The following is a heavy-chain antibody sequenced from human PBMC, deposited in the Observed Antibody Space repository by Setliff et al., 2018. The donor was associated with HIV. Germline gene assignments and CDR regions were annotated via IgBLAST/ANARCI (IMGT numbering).Heavy chain of an antibody. Sequence: SETLSLTCTVSGGSISSYYWSWIRQPPGKGLEWIGYIFYSGSTNYNPSLKSRVTISVDASKNQFSLNLDSVTAADTAVYYCARLGAEDFSDYDWVDYWGQGTLVTVSS. D-gene: IGHD5-12*01. CDR3: ARLGAEDFSDYDWVDY. V-gene: IGHV4-59*12. CDR1: GGSISSYY. J-gene: IGHJ4*02. CDR2: IFYSGST.